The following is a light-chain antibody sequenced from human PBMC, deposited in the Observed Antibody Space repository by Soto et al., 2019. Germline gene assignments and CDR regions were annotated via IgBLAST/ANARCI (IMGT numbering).Light chain of an antibody. CDR2: GNS. CDR3: QSYDSSLRGV. J-gene: IGLJ2*01. Sequence: QSVLTQPPSVSGAPGQRVTISCTGSSSNIGAGYDVHWYQQLPGTAPKLLIYGNSNRPSGVPDRFSGSKSGTSASLAITGLQAEEEAAYYCQSYDSSLRGVFGGGTKLTVL. V-gene: IGLV1-40*01. CDR1: SSNIGAGYD.